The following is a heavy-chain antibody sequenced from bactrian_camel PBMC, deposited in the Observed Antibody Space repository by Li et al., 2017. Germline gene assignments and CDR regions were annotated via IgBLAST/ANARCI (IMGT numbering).Heavy chain of an antibody. V-gene: IGHV3S53*01. J-gene: IGHJ4*01. CDR2: IDSDGTT. D-gene: IGHD3*01. Sequence: QLVESGGGSVETGGSLTLSCTTSGAPFDDGDMGWYRQAPGKEREGVAVIDSDGTTRYSDPVKGRFTISKGHAKDTIYREMNSLKPEDTSIYYCAAAWGCALQIMTADEYWGQGTQVTVS. CDR1: GAPFDDGD. CDR3: AAAWGCALQIMTADEY.